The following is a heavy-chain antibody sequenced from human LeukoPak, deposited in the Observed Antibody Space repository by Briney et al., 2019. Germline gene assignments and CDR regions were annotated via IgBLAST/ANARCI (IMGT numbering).Heavy chain of an antibody. V-gene: IGHV3-30*04. D-gene: IGHD3-9*01. CDR1: GFTFSSYA. CDR2: ISYDGSNK. CDR3: ATRGDILTGYPYYFDY. J-gene: IGHJ4*02. Sequence: PGGSLRLSCAASGFTFSSYAMHWVRQAPGKGLEWVAVISYDGSNKYYADSVKGRFTISRDNSKNTLYLQMNSLRAEDTAVYYCATRGDILTGYPYYFDYWGQGTLVTVSS.